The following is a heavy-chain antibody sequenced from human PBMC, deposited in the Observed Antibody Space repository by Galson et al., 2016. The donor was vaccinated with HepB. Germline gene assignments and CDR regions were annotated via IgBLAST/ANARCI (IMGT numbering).Heavy chain of an antibody. Sequence: PALVKPTQTLTVTCTFSGFSLSTSGVGVGWIRQPPGKALEWLALIHWDDDKRYSPSLKSRLTITKDTSKNQVVLTMTDMDPVDNGTYYCAHRQSTPRRDENWGQGTLVTVSS. CDR1: GFSLSTSGVG. CDR2: IHWDDDK. V-gene: IGHV2-5*02. J-gene: IGHJ4*02. CDR3: AHRQSTPRRDEN.